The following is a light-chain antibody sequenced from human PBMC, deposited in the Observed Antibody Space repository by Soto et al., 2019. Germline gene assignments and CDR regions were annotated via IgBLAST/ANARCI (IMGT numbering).Light chain of an antibody. CDR2: GAS. CDR1: QSVSSTY. J-gene: IGKJ2*01. V-gene: IGKV3-20*01. Sequence: EIVLTQSPGTLSLSPGKRATLSCRASQSVSSTYLAWYQQKPGQAPRLLIYGASSRATGIPDRFSGSGSGTDFTLTISRLEPEDFAVYYCQQYGSSPPMYTFCQGTKLEIK. CDR3: QQYGSSPPMYT.